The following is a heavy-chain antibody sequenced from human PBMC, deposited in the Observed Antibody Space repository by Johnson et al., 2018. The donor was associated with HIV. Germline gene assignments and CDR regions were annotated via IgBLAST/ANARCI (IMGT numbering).Heavy chain of an antibody. J-gene: IGHJ3*02. V-gene: IGHV3-30*19. CDR3: AREPRGPGSGCRIPDAFDI. CDR1: GFTFSSYG. Sequence: QVQLVESGGGVVQPGRSLRLSCAASGFTFSSYGMHWVRQAPGKGLEWVAVISYDGRNKYYADSVKGRFTISRDNSKNTLYLQMNSLRAEDTAVYYCAREPRGPGSGCRIPDAFDIWGQGTMVTVSS. CDR2: ISYDGRNK. D-gene: IGHD3-10*01.